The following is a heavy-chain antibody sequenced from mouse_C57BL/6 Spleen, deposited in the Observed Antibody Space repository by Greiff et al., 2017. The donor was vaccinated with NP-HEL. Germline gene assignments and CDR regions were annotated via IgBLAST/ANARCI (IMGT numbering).Heavy chain of an antibody. CDR3: ASITTVVGYYFDY. Sequence: QVQLQQPGAELVRPGSSVKLSCKASGYTFTSYWMHWVKQRPIQGLEWIGNIDPSDSETHYNQKFKDKATLTVDKSSSTAYMQLSSLTSEDSAVYYCASITTVVGYYFDYWGQGTTLTVSS. CDR2: IDPSDSET. CDR1: GYTFTSYW. J-gene: IGHJ2*01. V-gene: IGHV1-52*01. D-gene: IGHD1-1*01.